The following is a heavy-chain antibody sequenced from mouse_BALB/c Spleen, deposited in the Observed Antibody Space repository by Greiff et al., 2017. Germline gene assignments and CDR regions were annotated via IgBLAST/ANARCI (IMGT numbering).Heavy chain of an antibody. CDR2: INPSTGYT. CDR1: GYTFTSYW. Sequence: VQLQQSGAELAKPGASVKMSCKASGYTFTSYWMHWVKQRPGQGLEWIGYINPSTGYTEYNQKFKDKATLTADKSSSTAYMQLSSLTSEDSAVYYCARSYDGYPHYAMDYWGQGTSVTVSS. D-gene: IGHD2-3*01. CDR3: ARSYDGYPHYAMDY. J-gene: IGHJ4*01. V-gene: IGHV1-7*01.